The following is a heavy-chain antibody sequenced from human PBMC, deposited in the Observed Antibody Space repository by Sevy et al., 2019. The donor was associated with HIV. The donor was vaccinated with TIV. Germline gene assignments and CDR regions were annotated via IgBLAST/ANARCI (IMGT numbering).Heavy chain of an antibody. J-gene: IGHJ3*01. D-gene: IGHD4-17*01. CDR2: ISYDGSNK. CDR3: AGESAIVRLLDAFDF. Sequence: GGSLRLSCAASGFTFSSYAMHWVRQAPGKGLEWVAVISYDGSNKYYADSVKGRFTISRDNSKNTLDLQMNSLRAEDTAVYYCAGESAIVRLLDAFDFWGQGTMVTVSS. CDR1: GFTFSSYA. V-gene: IGHV3-30-3*01.